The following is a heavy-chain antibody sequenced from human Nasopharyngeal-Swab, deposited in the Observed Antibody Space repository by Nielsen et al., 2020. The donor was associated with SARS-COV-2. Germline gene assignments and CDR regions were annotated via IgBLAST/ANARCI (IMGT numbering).Heavy chain of an antibody. CDR2: ISSNGGIT. D-gene: IGHD2-2*01. J-gene: IGHJ3*01. V-gene: IGHV3-64*04. CDR1: GFTFSSYA. Sequence: GESLKISCSASGFTFSSYAIHWVRQAPGKGLEYVSAISSNGGITYYADSVKGRFTISRDNSKNTLYLHMNSLKTEDTAVYYCATELWCSSTSCPFAFGVWGQGKMVSVSS. CDR3: ATELWCSSTSCPFAFGV.